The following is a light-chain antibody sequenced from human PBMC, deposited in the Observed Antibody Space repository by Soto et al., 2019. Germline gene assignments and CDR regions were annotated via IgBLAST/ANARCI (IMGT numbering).Light chain of an antibody. CDR2: AAS. CDR1: QDISTH. J-gene: IGKJ4*01. Sequence: DIQITQSPSSLSSSLFDIVTITCRASQDISTHIAWYQQKPGTAPKVLIYAASTLESGVPSRFSGSGSGTDFTLTISSLQPEDFGTYYCQQVKAFLPLTFGGGTKVDI. V-gene: IGKV1-9*01. CDR3: QQVKAFLPLT.